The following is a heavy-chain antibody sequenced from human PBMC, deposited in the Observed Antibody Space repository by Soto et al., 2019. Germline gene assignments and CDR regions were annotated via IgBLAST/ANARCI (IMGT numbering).Heavy chain of an antibody. CDR2: INPNSGGT. CDR1: GYTFTDYY. V-gene: IGHV1-2*04. D-gene: IGHD3-10*01. CDR3: ARDWGYYYGSGSFPSPHPSDI. Sequence: QVQLVQSGAEVKKPGASVKVSCKASGYTFTDYYLHWVRQAPGQGLEWMGWINPNSGGTHYAQKFQGWVTMTRDTSITTAYMELNRLTSDDTAVYYCARDWGYYYGSGSFPSPHPSDIWGQGTLVTVSS. J-gene: IGHJ4*02.